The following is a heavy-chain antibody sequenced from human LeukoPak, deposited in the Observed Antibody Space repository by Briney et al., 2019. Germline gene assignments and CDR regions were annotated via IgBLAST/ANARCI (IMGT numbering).Heavy chain of an antibody. V-gene: IGHV3-21*01. CDR2: ISSSSSYI. D-gene: IGHD3-10*01. CDR3: ASTMVRGVSDFDY. Sequence: GGSLRLSCAASGYTFSSYSMNWVRQAPGKGPEWVSSISSSSSYIYYADSVKGRFTISRDNAKNSLYLQMNSLRAEDTAVYYCASTMVRGVSDFDYWGQGTLVTVSS. CDR1: GYTFSSYS. J-gene: IGHJ4*02.